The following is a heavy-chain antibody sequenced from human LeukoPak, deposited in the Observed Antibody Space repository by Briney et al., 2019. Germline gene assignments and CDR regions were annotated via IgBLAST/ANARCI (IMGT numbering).Heavy chain of an antibody. J-gene: IGHJ4*02. CDR1: GFSISNYG. V-gene: IGHV3-48*01. CDR3: ARGDPTVTTKQNFDY. D-gene: IGHD4-17*01. Sequence: PGGSLRLSCAGSGFSISNYGMNWVRQAPGKGLECLSYNRSDSSTKYYADSVEGRFTISRDNSKNTLYLQMNSLRVEDTAVYYCARGDPTVTTKQNFDYWGQGTLVTVSS. CDR2: NRSDSSTK.